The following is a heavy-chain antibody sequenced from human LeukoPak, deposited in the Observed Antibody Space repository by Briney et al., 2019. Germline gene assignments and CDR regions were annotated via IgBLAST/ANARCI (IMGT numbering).Heavy chain of an antibody. CDR3: ARIGGVRLRLLEWSSSRYAFDI. CDR1: GFTFDDYG. CDR2: INWNGGST. J-gene: IGHJ3*02. D-gene: IGHD3-3*01. V-gene: IGHV3-20*03. Sequence: GGCLRLSFAASGFTFDDYGISWVRQAPGKGLELVSGINWNGGSTGYADSVKGRFTISRDNAKNSLYLQMNSLRAEDTGLYYWARIGGVRLRLLEWSSSRYAFDIWGQGTMVTVSS.